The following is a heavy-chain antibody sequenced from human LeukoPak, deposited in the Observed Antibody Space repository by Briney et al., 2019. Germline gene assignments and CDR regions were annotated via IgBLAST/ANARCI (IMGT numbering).Heavy chain of an antibody. CDR1: GFTFSSYE. CDR3: ARLSAYYYGSFFYYYMDV. Sequence: GGSLRLSCAASGFTFSSYEMNWVRQAPGKGPEWVANIKQDESETYTVDSVKGRFTISRDNAKNSVYLHMNSLRAEDTALYYCARLSAYYYGSFFYYYMDVWGKGTTVTVSS. CDR2: IKQDESET. J-gene: IGHJ6*03. D-gene: IGHD3-10*01. V-gene: IGHV3-7*01.